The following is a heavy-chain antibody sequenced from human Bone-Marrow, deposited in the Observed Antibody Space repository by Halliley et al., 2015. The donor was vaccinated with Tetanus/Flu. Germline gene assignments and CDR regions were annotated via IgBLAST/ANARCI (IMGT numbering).Heavy chain of an antibody. CDR3: ARGGARRHYASSATGVFDY. Sequence: TLSLTCAVSGGSIDSAHWWSWVRQSPRKGLEWIGEIYHSGNKNYNPSVKSRLTISVDKSKNEFSLNLTSVTAADTAVYYCARGGARRHYASSATGVFDYWGQGTLVTVSS. J-gene: IGHJ4*02. CDR1: GGSIDSAHW. CDR2: IYHSGNK. D-gene: IGHD3-22*01. V-gene: IGHV4-4*02.